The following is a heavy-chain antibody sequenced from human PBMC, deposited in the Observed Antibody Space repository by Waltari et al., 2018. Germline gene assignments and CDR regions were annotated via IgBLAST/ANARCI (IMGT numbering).Heavy chain of an antibody. Sequence: QVQLQESGPGLVKPSETLSLTCTVSGGSISSSYWRWIRQPPGKGLEWIGYIYYSGSTNYNPSLKSRVTISVDTSKNQFSLKLSSVTAADTAVYYCAREGGAADNDAFDIWGQGTMVTVSS. CDR3: AREGGAADNDAFDI. D-gene: IGHD6-25*01. CDR2: IYYSGST. CDR1: GGSISSSY. J-gene: IGHJ3*02. V-gene: IGHV4-59*01.